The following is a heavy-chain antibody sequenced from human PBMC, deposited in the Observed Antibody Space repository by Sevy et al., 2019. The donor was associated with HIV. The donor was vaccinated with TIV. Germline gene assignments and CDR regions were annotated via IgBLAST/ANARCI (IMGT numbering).Heavy chain of an antibody. Sequence: ASVKVSCKASGYTFAVYYMHWVRQAPGQGLEWMGRINPNSGVTNYAQKFQGRVTMTRDTSITTAYMELNRLGSDDTAVYYCAVLATISSFDYCGQGSLVTVSS. J-gene: IGHJ4*02. CDR3: AVLATISSFDY. D-gene: IGHD5-12*01. CDR1: GYTFAVYY. CDR2: INPNSGVT. V-gene: IGHV1-2*06.